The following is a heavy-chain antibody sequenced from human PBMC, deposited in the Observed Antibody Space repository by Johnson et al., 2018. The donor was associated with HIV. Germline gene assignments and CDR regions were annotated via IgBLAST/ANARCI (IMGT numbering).Heavy chain of an antibody. CDR2: ITYDGSNT. CDR3: AKDIDSGTDGFFDAFDI. Sequence: VQLVESGGGVVQPGRSLRLSCAASGFTFSSYGIHWVRQAPGKGLEWVAHITYDGSNTYYAASVKGRFTISRDNSKNTLYLQMNSLRAEDTALYYCAKDIDSGTDGFFDAFDIWGQGTMVTVSS. CDR1: GFTFSSYG. D-gene: IGHD3-10*01. V-gene: IGHV3-30*18. J-gene: IGHJ3*02.